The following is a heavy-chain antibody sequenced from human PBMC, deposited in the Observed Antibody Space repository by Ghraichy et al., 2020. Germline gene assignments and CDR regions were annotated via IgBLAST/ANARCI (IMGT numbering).Heavy chain of an antibody. D-gene: IGHD1-26*01. J-gene: IGHJ4*02. Sequence: GGSLRLSCTGSGFPFSRYGMHWVRRAPGKGLEWVALRSPDKETKFYADSVRGRFTISRDDSKSTLFLRMNNLRPEDTGIYYCARGNDGSPDSWCPGTLVIVSS. CDR1: GFPFSRYG. CDR3: ARGNDGSPDS. V-gene: IGHV3-30*03. CDR2: RSPDKETK.